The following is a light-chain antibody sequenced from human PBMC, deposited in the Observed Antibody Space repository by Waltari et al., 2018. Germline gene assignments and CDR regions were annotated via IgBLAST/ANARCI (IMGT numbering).Light chain of an antibody. CDR3: GTWDDSLSVWV. CDR2: DKV. CDR1: SSTIGNHY. V-gene: IGLV1-51*01. J-gene: IGLJ3*02. Sequence: QSVLTQPPSVSAAPGQKVTISCPGSSSTIGNHYVSWYQHFPGTAPKLLIYDKVKRHTGTPGRFSGSKSGTSVALGISGRQTGDEADYYGGTWDDSLSVWVFGGGTKLSVL.